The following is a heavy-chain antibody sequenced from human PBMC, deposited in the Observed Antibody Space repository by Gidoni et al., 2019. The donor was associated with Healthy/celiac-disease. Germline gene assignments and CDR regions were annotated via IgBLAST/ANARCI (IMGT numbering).Heavy chain of an antibody. D-gene: IGHD3-10*01. J-gene: IGHJ3*02. CDR1: GGTFCSYA. Sequence: QVQLVQSGAEVKKPGSSVKVSCKSSGGTFCSYATSWVRQAPGQGLEWMGGIIPIFGTANYAQKFQGRVTITADESTSTAYMELSSLRSEDTAVYYCARPTVYYYALYAFDIWGQGTMVTVSS. CDR2: IIPIFGTA. V-gene: IGHV1-69*01. CDR3: ARPTVYYYALYAFDI.